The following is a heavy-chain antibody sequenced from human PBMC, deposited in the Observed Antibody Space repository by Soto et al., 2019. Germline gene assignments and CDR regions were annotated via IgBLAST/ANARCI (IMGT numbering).Heavy chain of an antibody. CDR3: ARVEVGYDYIWGSSYAFDI. J-gene: IGHJ3*02. Sequence: PGGSLRLSCAASGFTFSSYWMSWVRQAPGKGLEWVANIKQDGSEKYYVDSVKGRFTISRDNAKNSLYLQMNSLRAEDTAVYYCARVEVGYDYIWGSSYAFDIWGQGTMVTVSS. V-gene: IGHV3-7*01. CDR1: GFTFSSYW. D-gene: IGHD3-16*01. CDR2: IKQDGSEK.